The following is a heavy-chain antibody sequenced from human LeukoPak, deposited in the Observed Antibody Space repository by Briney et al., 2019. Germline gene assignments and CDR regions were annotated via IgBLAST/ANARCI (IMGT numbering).Heavy chain of an antibody. V-gene: IGHV3-48*03. Sequence: GGSLRLSCAASGFTFSSYEMNWVRQAPGKGLEWVSYISSSGSTIYYAHSVKGRFTISRDNSKKTVYLLMSSLRAEDTAVFYCVKDLAFSDYWGQGTLVTVSS. J-gene: IGHJ4*02. CDR2: ISSSGSTI. CDR1: GFTFSSYE. CDR3: VKDLAFSDY.